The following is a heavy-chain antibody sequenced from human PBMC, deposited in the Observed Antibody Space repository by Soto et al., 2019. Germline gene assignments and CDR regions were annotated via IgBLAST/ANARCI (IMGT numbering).Heavy chain of an antibody. V-gene: IGHV3-33*01. CDR3: AREYSSGQYYPSDY. CDR1: GFTLSNYG. CDR2: IWYDGSQK. J-gene: IGHJ4*02. D-gene: IGHD6-19*01. Sequence: QVQLVESGGGVVQPGRSLRLSCAASGFTLSNYGMHWVRQAPGKGLEWVAVIWYDGSQKYYAGSVKGRFSISRDNSMNTLYLQMNSLRAEDTAVYYCAREYSSGQYYPSDYWGQGTLVTVSS.